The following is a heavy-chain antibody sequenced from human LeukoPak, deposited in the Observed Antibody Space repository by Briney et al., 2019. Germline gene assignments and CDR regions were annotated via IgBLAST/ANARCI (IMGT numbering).Heavy chain of an antibody. Sequence: PGGSLRLSCAASGFTFSSYAMSWVRQAPGKGLEWVSSISSSSSYIYYADSVKGRSTISRDNAKNSLYLQMNSLRAEDTAVYYCARVDNDALLWFGELFVGAFDIWGQGTMVTVSS. J-gene: IGHJ3*02. CDR3: ARVDNDALLWFGELFVGAFDI. V-gene: IGHV3-21*01. CDR1: GFTFSSYA. CDR2: ISSSSSYI. D-gene: IGHD3-10*01.